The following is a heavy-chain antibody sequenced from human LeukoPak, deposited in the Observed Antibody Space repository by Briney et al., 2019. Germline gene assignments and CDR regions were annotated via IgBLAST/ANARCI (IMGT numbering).Heavy chain of an antibody. Sequence: PGGSLRLSCAASGFTFSSYAMHWVRQAPGKGLEWVALITYDGSIRYYADSVKGRFTISRDNSKNTLYVQMNSLRAEDTAVYYCARDSAHRDGYNFDYWGQGTLVTVSS. D-gene: IGHD5-24*01. V-gene: IGHV3-30*04. J-gene: IGHJ4*02. CDR2: ITYDGSIR. CDR1: GFTFSSYA. CDR3: ARDSAHRDGYNFDY.